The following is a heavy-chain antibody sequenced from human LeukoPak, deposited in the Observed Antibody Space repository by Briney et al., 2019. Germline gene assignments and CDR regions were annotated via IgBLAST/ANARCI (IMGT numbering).Heavy chain of an antibody. J-gene: IGHJ5*02. D-gene: IGHD2-2*01. CDR2: ISAYNGNT. Sequence: ASVKVSCKASGYTFTSYGISWVRQAPGQGLEWMGWISAYNGNTNYAQKFQGRVTMTRDTSTSTVYMELSSLRSEDTAVYYCARAYCSSTSCYPRALRFDPWGQGTLVTVSS. CDR3: ARAYCSSTSCYPRALRFDP. CDR1: GYTFTSYG. V-gene: IGHV1-18*01.